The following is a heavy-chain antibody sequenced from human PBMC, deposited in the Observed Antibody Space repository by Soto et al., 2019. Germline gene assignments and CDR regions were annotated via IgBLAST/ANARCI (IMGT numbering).Heavy chain of an antibody. CDR2: VKQDGSDK. D-gene: IGHD3-16*01. CDR3: ARGGGNFDQ. Sequence: DVQLVESGGGIVQPGGSLRLTCAASGFSLRGYWMSWVRQAPGRGLEWVANVKQDGSDKNYVDSVKGRFTISRDNAKNSLDLQMDSLRAEDTALYYCARGGGNFDQWGRGTLVTVSS. CDR1: GFSLRGYW. V-gene: IGHV3-7*04. J-gene: IGHJ4*02.